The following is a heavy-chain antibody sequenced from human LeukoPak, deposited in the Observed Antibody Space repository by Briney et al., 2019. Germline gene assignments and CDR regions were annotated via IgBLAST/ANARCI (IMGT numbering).Heavy chain of an antibody. J-gene: IGHJ3*02. CDR3: ARHNGPAVGDAFDI. D-gene: IGHD4-23*01. V-gene: IGHV4-59*08. Sequence: PSETLSLTCTVSGGSITSYYWSWIRQPPGKGLEWIGYIYYSGGTNYNPSLKSRVSILVDASKNQFSLKLSSVTAADTAVYYCARHNGPAVGDAFDIWGQETMVTVSS. CDR1: GGSITSYY. CDR2: IYYSGGT.